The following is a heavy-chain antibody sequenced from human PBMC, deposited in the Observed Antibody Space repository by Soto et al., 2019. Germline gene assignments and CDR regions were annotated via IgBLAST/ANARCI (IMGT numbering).Heavy chain of an antibody. J-gene: IGHJ4*02. V-gene: IGHV1-46*02. CDR3: ARGGHIAVVTDSFDS. D-gene: IGHD2-21*02. Sequence: ASVKTYCETSGYRVNIYYLHGVRQVPGQGLEWMGMIHPSGGGSTYAQKFLGRVTMTMDSSTSTVFMELTSLRSADTAVYYCARGGHIAVVTDSFDSWGQGTLVTVPQ. CDR2: IHPSGGGS. CDR1: GYRVNIYY.